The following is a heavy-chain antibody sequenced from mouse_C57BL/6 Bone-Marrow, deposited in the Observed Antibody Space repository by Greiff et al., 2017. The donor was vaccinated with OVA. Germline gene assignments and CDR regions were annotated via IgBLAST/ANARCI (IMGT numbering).Heavy chain of an antibody. J-gene: IGHJ4*01. V-gene: IGHV1-5*01. CDR1: GYTFTSYW. CDR2: IYPGNSDT. Sequence: VQLQQSGTVLARPGASVKMSCKTSGYTFTSYWMHWVKQRPGQGLEWIGAIYPGNSDTSYNQKFKGKAKRTAVTSASTAYMELSSLTNEDSAVYYCTRWGYYAMDYWGQGTSVTVSS. CDR3: TRWGYYAMDY.